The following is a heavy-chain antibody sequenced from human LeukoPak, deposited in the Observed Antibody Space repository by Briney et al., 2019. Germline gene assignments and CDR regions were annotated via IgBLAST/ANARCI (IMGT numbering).Heavy chain of an antibody. CDR2: IYYSGST. Sequence: SETLSLTCTVSGGSISSSSYYWGWIRQPPGKGLEWIGSIYYSGSTYYNPSLKSRVTISVDTSKNQFSLKLSSVTAADTAVYYCARVGSSSWNFDYWGQGTLVTVSS. CDR1: GGSISSSSYY. V-gene: IGHV4-39*07. J-gene: IGHJ4*02. CDR3: ARVGSSSWNFDY. D-gene: IGHD6-13*01.